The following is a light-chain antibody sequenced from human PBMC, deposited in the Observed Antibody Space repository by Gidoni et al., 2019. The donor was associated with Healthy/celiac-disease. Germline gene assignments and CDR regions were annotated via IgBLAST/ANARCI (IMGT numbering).Light chain of an antibody. CDR2: GAS. Sequence: ELVLTQSPGTLSLSPGERPTLSCRASQSVRSGYLAGYQQKPGQAPRLLIYGASSRATGIPDRFSGSGSGTDFTLTISRLEPEDFAVYYWQQYGSSPRTFGQGTKVEIK. CDR3: QQYGSSPRT. J-gene: IGKJ1*01. V-gene: IGKV3-20*01. CDR1: QSVRSGY.